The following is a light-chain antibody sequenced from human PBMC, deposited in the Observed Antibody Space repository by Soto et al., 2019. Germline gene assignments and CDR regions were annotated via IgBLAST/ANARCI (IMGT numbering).Light chain of an antibody. V-gene: IGKV1-5*03. J-gene: IGKJ4*01. Sequence: DIQMTQTPSTRSASVGDRVTMTCRASQSISNSLAWYQQKPGKAPKLLIYRASALQSGVPSRFSGSGSGTEFTLTIDSLQPDDFATFYCQQYSTYPLTLGGGTKVDIK. CDR3: QQYSTYPLT. CDR2: RAS. CDR1: QSISNS.